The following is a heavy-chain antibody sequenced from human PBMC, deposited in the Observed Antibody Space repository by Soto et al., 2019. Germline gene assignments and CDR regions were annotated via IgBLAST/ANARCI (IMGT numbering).Heavy chain of an antibody. Sequence: QITLKESGPTLVNPTEPLTLTCTFSGFSLSTSGEGVPWLRQSPGKALEWLALIFWDDDKRYNPSPRNRLTITKDASNNEVVPTVTNMDTVDTAKYICAHRPALTRGAADYWGQGARVTVSS. V-gene: IGHV2-5*02. D-gene: IGHD3-16*01. CDR3: AHRPALTRGAADY. CDR2: IFWDDDK. J-gene: IGHJ4*02. CDR1: GFSLSTSGEG.